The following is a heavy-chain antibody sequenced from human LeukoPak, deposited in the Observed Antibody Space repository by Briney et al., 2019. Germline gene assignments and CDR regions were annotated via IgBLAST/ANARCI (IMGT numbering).Heavy chain of an antibody. CDR3: ARDSGNYYYYYMDV. Sequence: PSETLSLTCAVYGGSFSGYYWSWIRQPAGKGLEWIGRIYTSGSTNYNPSLKSRVTMSVDTSKNQLSLKLSSVTAADTAVYYCARDSGNYYYYYMDVWGKGTTVTVSS. J-gene: IGHJ6*03. CDR2: IYTSGST. CDR1: GGSFSGYY. D-gene: IGHD1-26*01. V-gene: IGHV4-4*07.